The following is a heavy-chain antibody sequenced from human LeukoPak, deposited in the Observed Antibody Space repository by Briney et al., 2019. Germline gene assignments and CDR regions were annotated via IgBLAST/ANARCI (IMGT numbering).Heavy chain of an antibody. CDR3: ARDGYGIYGMDV. CDR1: GFTFSSYS. J-gene: IGHJ6*02. D-gene: IGHD5-18*01. Sequence: GGSLRLSCAASGFTFSSYSMNWVRQAPGKGLEWVSSISSSSYIYYADSVKGRFTISRDNAKNSLYLQMNSLRAEDTAVYYCARDGYGIYGMDVWGQGTTVTVSS. CDR2: ISSSSYI. V-gene: IGHV3-21*01.